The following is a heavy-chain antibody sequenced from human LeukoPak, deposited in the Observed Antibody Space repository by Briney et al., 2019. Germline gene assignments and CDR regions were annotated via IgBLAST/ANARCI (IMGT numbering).Heavy chain of an antibody. J-gene: IGHJ4*02. CDR1: GFTFSSYG. Sequence: GSLRLSCAASGFTFSSYGMHWVRQAPGKGLEWVAVISYDGSNKYYADSVKGRFTISRDNSKNTLYLQMNSLRAEDTAVYYCAKDSGIAVAGIHPGGAFDYWGQGTLVTVSP. V-gene: IGHV3-30*18. D-gene: IGHD6-19*01. CDR2: ISYDGSNK. CDR3: AKDSGIAVAGIHPGGAFDY.